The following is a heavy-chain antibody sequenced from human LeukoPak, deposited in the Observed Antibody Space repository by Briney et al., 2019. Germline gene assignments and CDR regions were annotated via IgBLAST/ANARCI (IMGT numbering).Heavy chain of an antibody. CDR2: ISSDGNVK. CDR3: ARDRGAAAEAFDI. J-gene: IGHJ3*02. Sequence: GTSLRLSCAASEFTFSTYDMHWVRQAPGKGLEWVAIISSDGNVKYYADSVKGRFTISRDNSKDTLYLQMNGLSAEDTAMYYCARDRGAAAEAFDIWGQGTMVTVSS. CDR1: EFTFSTYD. V-gene: IGHV3-30*03. D-gene: IGHD6-13*01.